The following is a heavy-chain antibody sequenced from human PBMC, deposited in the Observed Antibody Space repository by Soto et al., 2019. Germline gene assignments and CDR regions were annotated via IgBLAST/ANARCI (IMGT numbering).Heavy chain of an antibody. CDR3: AKGDIVVVVAANNYFDY. CDR2: ISGSGGST. J-gene: IGHJ4*02. V-gene: IGHV3-23*01. D-gene: IGHD2-15*01. Sequence: GGSLRLSCAASGFTFSSYAMSWVRQAPGKGLEWVSAISGSGGSTYYADSVKGRFTISRDNSKNTLYLQMNSLRAEDTAVYYCAKGDIVVVVAANNYFDYWGQGTLVTVSS. CDR1: GFTFSSYA.